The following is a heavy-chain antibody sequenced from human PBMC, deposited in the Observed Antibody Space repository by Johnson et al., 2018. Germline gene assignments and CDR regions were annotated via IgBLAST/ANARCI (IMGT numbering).Heavy chain of an antibody. D-gene: IGHD3-22*01. CDR2: ISSSSSYI. CDR1: GFTFSSYS. V-gene: IGHV3-21*01. J-gene: IGHJ1*01. CDR3: ASHRRYYDSSGRLLRH. Sequence: EVQLLESGGGLVKPGGSLRLSCAASGFTFSSYSMNWVRQAPGKGLEWVSSISSSSSYIYYADSVKGRFTISRDNAKNSLYLQMNSLRAEDTAVYYCASHRRYYDSSGRLLRHWGQGTLVTVSS.